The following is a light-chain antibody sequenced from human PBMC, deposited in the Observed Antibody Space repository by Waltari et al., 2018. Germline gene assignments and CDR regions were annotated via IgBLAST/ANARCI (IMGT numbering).Light chain of an antibody. V-gene: IGKV3-15*01. CDR2: GAS. Sequence: ETVMTQSPGTLSVSPGDRVILSCRASQSVGSELAWYQQRPGQTPRLLIYGASTRVTGLPARFSGSWSGTEFTLTISSLQSEDFGLYYCQQYDNWPLTFGGGTKVEIK. CDR3: QQYDNWPLT. J-gene: IGKJ4*01. CDR1: QSVGSE.